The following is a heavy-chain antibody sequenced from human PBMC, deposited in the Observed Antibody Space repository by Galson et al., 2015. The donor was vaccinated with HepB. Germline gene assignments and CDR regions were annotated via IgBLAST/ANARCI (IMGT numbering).Heavy chain of an antibody. CDR1: GFTFSSYS. D-gene: IGHD2-15*01. CDR2: ISSSSSYI. CDR3: ARDSVGGAFDY. J-gene: IGHJ4*02. Sequence: SLRLSCAASGFTFSSYSMNWVRQAPGKGLEWVSSISSSSSYIYYADSVKGRFTISRDNAKNSLYLQMNSLRAEDTAAYYCARDSVGGAFDYWGQGTLVTVSS. V-gene: IGHV3-21*01.